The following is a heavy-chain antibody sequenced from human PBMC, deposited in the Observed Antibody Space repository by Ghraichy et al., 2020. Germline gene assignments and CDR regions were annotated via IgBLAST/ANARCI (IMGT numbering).Heavy chain of an antibody. J-gene: IGHJ3*02. CDR2: ISFDGSNK. CDR3: ARDRNWNNVFDI. V-gene: IGHV3-30*03. D-gene: IGHD1/OR15-1a*01. CDR1: GFTFSTYG. Sequence: GGSLRLSCAASGFTFSTYGMHWVRQAPGKGLEWVAVISFDGSNKYNADSSVKGRFTISRDNSKNTLYLQMNSLRAEDTAVYYCARDRNWNNVFDIWGQGTLVTVSS.